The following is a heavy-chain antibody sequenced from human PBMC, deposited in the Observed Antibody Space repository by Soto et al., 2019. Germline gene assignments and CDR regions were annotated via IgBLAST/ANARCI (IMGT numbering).Heavy chain of an antibody. D-gene: IGHD2-2*01. Sequence: SETLSLTCTVSGGSISSGDYYWSWIRQPPGKGLEWIGYIYYSGSTYYNPSLKSRVTISVDTSKNQFSLKLSSVTAADTAVYYCARAGGCISTSCYGLDYWGQGTLVTVSS. CDR1: GGSISSGDYY. CDR3: ARAGGCISTSCYGLDY. V-gene: IGHV4-30-4*01. CDR2: IYYSGST. J-gene: IGHJ4*02.